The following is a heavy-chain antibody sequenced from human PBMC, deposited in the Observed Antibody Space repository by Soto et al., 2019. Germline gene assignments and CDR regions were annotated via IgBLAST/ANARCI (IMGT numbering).Heavy chain of an antibody. CDR3: VRDPDSLDY. CDR1: GFTFSSYS. CDR2: ISRTSVI. J-gene: IGHJ4*02. V-gene: IGHV3-48*01. Sequence: EVQLVESGGGLVQPGGSLRLSCAASGFTFSSYSMNWVRQAPGTGLEWVAYISRTSVIYYADSVKGRFTISRDNAKNSLYLQMNGLSVEDTAVYYCVRDPDSLDYWGQGTLVTVSS.